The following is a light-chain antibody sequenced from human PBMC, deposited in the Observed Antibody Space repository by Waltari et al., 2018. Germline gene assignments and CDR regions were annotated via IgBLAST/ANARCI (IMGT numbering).Light chain of an antibody. Sequence: EILLTQSPGTLSLSPGERATLSCRASQNVGKNYLGWYQQRPGQPPRLLIFGASNRATGIPDRFSGSGSGTDFTLTISSLQPEDFATYYCQQSDSLPLTFGGGTKVEIK. CDR2: GAS. CDR3: QQSDSLPLT. CDR1: QNVGKNY. J-gene: IGKJ4*01. V-gene: IGKV3-20*01.